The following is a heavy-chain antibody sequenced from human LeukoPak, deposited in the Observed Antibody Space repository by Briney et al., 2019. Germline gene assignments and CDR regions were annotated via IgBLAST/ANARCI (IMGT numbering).Heavy chain of an antibody. CDR1: GFTFSSSA. D-gene: IGHD3-10*02. CDR3: ARDLPLFGELSEGY. V-gene: IGHV3-23*01. CDR2: ISGSGSGGST. J-gene: IGHJ4*02. Sequence: PGGSLRLSCAASGFTFSSSAMSWVRQAPGKGLEWVSSISGSGSGGSTYYADSVKGRFTISRDNSKNTLYLQMNSLRVEDTGVYFCARDLPLFGELSEGYWGQGTLVTVSS.